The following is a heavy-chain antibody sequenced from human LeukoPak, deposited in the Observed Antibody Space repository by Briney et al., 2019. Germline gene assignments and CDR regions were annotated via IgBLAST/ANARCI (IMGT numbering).Heavy chain of an antibody. CDR3: ARQTGSGLFILP. D-gene: IGHD3/OR15-3a*01. J-gene: IGHJ4*02. CDR1: GGSISSSSYY. CDR2: INHSGRT. V-gene: IGHV4-39*01. Sequence: SETLSLTCTVSGGSISSSSYYWGWIRRPPGKGLEWIGEINHSGRTNYNPSLKSRVTISVDTSKNQFSLKLSSVTAADTAVYYCARQTGSGLFILPGGQGTLVTVSS.